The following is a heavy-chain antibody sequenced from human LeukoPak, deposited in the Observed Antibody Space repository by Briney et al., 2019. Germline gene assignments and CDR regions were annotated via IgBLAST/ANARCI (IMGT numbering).Heavy chain of an antibody. CDR2: IYSGSTT. D-gene: IGHD2-15*01. V-gene: IGHV3-53*01. Sequence: GGSLRLSCAASGFTASSNYMSWVRHALGEGLECGSVIYSGSTTYYADSVKGRFTISRDNSKNTLYLQMNSLRAEDTAVYYCAKAPPPYCSGGSCFDAFDIWGQGTMVTVSS. J-gene: IGHJ3*02. CDR3: AKAPPPYCSGGSCFDAFDI. CDR1: GFTASSNY.